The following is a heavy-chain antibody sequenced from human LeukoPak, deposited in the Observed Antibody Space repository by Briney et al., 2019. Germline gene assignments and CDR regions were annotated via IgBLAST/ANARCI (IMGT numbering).Heavy chain of an antibody. J-gene: IGHJ4*02. D-gene: IGHD3-22*01. CDR2: ISSSGGTT. V-gene: IGHV3-11*01. CDR1: GFSFSDYY. CDR3: GRPLRSGYYLAFEY. Sequence: GGSLRLSCAASGFSFSDYYMSWFRQAPGKGLEWISYISSSGGTTHYADSVRGRLTISRDNAKNSLYLQIHSLRAEDTAVYYCGRPLRSGYYLAFEYWGQGTLVTVSS.